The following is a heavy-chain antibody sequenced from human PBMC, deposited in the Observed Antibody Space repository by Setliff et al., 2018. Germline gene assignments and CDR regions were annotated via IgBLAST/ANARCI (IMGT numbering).Heavy chain of an antibody. CDR3: ARGRPTANPYYYYYMDV. D-gene: IGHD4-4*01. CDR2: INAGNGDT. J-gene: IGHJ6*03. V-gene: IGHV1-3*03. CDR1: GYTFTNYA. Sequence: ASVKVFCKASGYTFTNYAIHWVRQAPGQRLEWMGWINAGNGDTKYSQDFQGRVTITRDTSASTAYMDLSSLRSDDMAVYYCARGRPTANPYYYYYMDVWGKGTTVTVS.